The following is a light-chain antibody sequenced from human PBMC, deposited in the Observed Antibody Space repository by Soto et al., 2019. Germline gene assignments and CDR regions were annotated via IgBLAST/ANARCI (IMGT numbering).Light chain of an antibody. J-gene: IGLJ1*01. V-gene: IGLV2-14*01. Sequence: QSALTQPASVSGSPGQSLTISCSGTSSDVGGYNYVSWYQQHPGKAPQVMIYDVSNRPSGVSNRFSGSKSGNTASLTISGLQAEDEADYYCYSYTTSSTYVFGTGTKLTVL. CDR1: SSDVGGYNY. CDR3: YSYTTSSTYV. CDR2: DVS.